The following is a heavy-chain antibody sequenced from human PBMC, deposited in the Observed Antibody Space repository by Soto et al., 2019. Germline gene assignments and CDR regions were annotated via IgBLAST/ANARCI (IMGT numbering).Heavy chain of an antibody. CDR3: AKDPQVAAAGDDY. J-gene: IGHJ4*02. Sequence: QVQLVESGGGVVQPGRSLRLSCAASGFTFSSYGMHWVRQAPGKGLEWVAVISYDGSNKYYADSVKGRFTISRDNSKNTLYLQMNSLRAEDTAVYYCAKDPQVAAAGDDYWGQGTLVTVS. D-gene: IGHD6-13*01. V-gene: IGHV3-30*18. CDR2: ISYDGSNK. CDR1: GFTFSSYG.